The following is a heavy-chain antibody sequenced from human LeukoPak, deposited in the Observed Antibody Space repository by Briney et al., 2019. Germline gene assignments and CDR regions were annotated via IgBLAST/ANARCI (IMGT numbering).Heavy chain of an antibody. CDR1: GFTVSNKY. CDR3: ARGGLLSGGSPSPPFDD. D-gene: IGHD2/OR15-2a*01. Sequence: PGGFLRLSCAASGFTVSNKYMSWVRQAPGKGLGWGSVFYSGGGTFYADSVRGRFTISRHNSKNTLYLQMNSLRGGDTAVYYCARGGLLSGGSPSPPFDDWGQGTLVTVSS. CDR2: FYSGGGT. V-gene: IGHV3-53*01. J-gene: IGHJ4*02.